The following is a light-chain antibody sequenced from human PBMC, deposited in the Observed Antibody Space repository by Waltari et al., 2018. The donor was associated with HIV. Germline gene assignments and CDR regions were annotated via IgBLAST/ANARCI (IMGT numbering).Light chain of an antibody. J-gene: IGLJ2*01. CDR3: QSYDGDNHEI. CDR2: EDN. Sequence: NFMLTQPHSVSESPGKTVTISCTRSSGSIARNYVQRYQQRPGSAPTTVSYEDNQRPSGVPDLFSGSIDSSSNSASLTISGLKTEDEADYHCQSYDGDNHEICGGGTKLTVL. CDR1: SGSIARNY. V-gene: IGLV6-57*04.